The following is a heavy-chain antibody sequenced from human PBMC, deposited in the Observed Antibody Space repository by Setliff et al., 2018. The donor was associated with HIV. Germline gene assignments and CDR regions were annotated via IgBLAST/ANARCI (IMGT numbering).Heavy chain of an antibody. Sequence: PSETLSLTCAVYGGSFSGYYWSWIRQPPGKGLEWIGEITHRGITDYNPSLKSRVTISVDTSNNQFSLKLSSVTAADTAVYYCARDSGGSPLLDAFDIWGQGTMVTVSS. J-gene: IGHJ3*02. CDR3: ARDSGGSPLLDAFDI. CDR2: ITHRGIT. V-gene: IGHV4-34*01. D-gene: IGHD1-26*01. CDR1: GGSFSGYY.